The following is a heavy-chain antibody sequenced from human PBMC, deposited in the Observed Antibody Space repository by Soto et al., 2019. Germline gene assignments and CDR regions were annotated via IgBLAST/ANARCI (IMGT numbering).Heavy chain of an antibody. Sequence: EVQLVESGGGLVKPGGSLRLSCAASGFTFSSYSMNWVRQAPGKGLEWVSSISSSSSYIYYADSVKGRFTISRDDAKNSLYLQMNSLRAEDTAVYYCAREVRAGCHIVVVTAYYFDYWGQGTLVTVSS. CDR3: AREVRAGCHIVVVTAYYFDY. CDR1: GFTFSSYS. D-gene: IGHD2-21*02. V-gene: IGHV3-21*01. J-gene: IGHJ4*02. CDR2: ISSSSSYI.